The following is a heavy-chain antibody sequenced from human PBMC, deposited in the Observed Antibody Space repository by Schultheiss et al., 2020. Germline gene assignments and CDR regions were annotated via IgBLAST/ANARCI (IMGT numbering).Heavy chain of an antibody. Sequence: SCAASGFTFSSYWMHWVRQAPGKGLVWVSRINSDGSSTSYADSVKGRFTISRDDSKNTLYLQMNSLRGEDTAVYYCATGIIEDTDYWGQGTLVTVYS. D-gene: IGHD2-15*01. V-gene: IGHV3-74*01. CDR3: ATGIIEDTDY. J-gene: IGHJ4*02. CDR2: INSDGSST. CDR1: GFTFSSYW.